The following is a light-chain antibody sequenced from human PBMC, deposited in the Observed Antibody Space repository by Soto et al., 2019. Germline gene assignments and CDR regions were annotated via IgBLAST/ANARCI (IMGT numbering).Light chain of an antibody. V-gene: IGKV1-5*03. CDR1: ETISLR. J-gene: IGKJ1*01. CDR3: QQYDTDAWT. Sequence: GDRVTITCRASETISLRLAWYQQKPGKAPKLLMYKASTLESGVPSRFSGSGSGTEFTLSISGLQPDDFATYYCQQYDTDAWTFGQGTKIQI. CDR2: KAS.